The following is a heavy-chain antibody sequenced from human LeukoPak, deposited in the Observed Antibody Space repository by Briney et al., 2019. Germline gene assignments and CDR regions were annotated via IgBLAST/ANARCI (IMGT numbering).Heavy chain of an antibody. V-gene: IGHV3-23*01. J-gene: IGHJ4*02. Sequence: GGSLRLSCAASGFTFSSYAMSWVRQAPGKGLEWVSAISGSGGSTYYADSVKGRFTISRDNSKNTLYLQMNSLRAEDTAVYYCAKGGWGATMVRGVPFIFDYWGQGTLVTVSS. CDR3: AKGGWGATMVRGVPFIFDY. CDR1: GFTFSSYA. CDR2: ISGSGGST. D-gene: IGHD3-10*01.